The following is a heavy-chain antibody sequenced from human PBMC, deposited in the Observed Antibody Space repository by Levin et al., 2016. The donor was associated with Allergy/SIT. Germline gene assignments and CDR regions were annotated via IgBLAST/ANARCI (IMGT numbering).Heavy chain of an antibody. J-gene: IGHJ4*02. Sequence: SETLSLTCAVSGGSISSSNWWSWVRQPPGKGLEWIGEIYHSGSTNYNPSLKSRVTISVDKSKNQFSLKLSSVTAADTAVYYCAREAGHTYCSGGSCYSDYNYWGQGTLVTVSS. CDR3: AREAGHTYCSGGSCYSDYNY. D-gene: IGHD2-15*01. CDR2: IYHSGST. CDR1: GGSISSSNW. V-gene: IGHV4-4*02.